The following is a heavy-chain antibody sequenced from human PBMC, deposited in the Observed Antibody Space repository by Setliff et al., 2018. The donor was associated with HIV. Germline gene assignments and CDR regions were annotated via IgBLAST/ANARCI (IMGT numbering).Heavy chain of an antibody. CDR3: VKDRTYMAFDI. J-gene: IGHJ3*02. Sequence: PGGSLRLSCAASGFTFSSYSMNWVRQSPGKGLEWVSGIYDSGDRTYYADSVKGRFTISRDNSKNTLYLQMNSLRAADTAVYYCVKDRTYMAFDIWGQGTMVTVSS. CDR1: GFTFSSYS. CDR2: IYDSGDRT. V-gene: IGHV3-23*01. D-gene: IGHD1-20*01.